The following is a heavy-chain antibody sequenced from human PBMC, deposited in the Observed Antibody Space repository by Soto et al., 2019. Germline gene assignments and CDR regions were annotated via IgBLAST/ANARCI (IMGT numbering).Heavy chain of an antibody. Sequence: GGSLRLSCAASGFTFSSYSMNWVRQAPGKGLEWVSSISSSSSYIYYADSVKGRFTISRDNAKNSLYLQMNSLRAEDTAVYCGARVDTAMIARFALGYWGQGTLVTVSS. CDR1: GFTFSSYS. J-gene: IGHJ4*02. CDR2: ISSSSSYI. D-gene: IGHD5-18*01. V-gene: IGHV3-21*01. CDR3: ARVDTAMIARFALGY.